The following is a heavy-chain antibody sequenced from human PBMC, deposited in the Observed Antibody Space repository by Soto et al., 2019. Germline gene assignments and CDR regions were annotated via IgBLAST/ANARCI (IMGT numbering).Heavy chain of an antibody. Sequence: ASETLSLTCTVSGGSISSGDYYWSWIRQPPGKGLEWIGYIYYSGSTYYNPSLKSRVTISVDTSKNQFSLKLSSVTAADTAVYYCAREAYYYGMDVWGQGTTVTVSS. CDR1: GGSISSGDYY. V-gene: IGHV4-30-4*01. J-gene: IGHJ6*02. CDR2: IYYSGST. CDR3: AREAYYYGMDV.